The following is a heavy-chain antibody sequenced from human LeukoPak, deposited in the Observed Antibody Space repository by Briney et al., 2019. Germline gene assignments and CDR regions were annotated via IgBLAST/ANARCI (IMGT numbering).Heavy chain of an antibody. Sequence: GCLRLSCAASGFTSSIHAMSCVRQTPGKGLERVSSLSGSGGSTYYADSVRGRFTISRDNSKTTLYLQMNSLRAEDTVVYYCAKDQEENGSGILPYFDYWGQGTLLSVSS. CDR1: GFTSSIHA. D-gene: IGHD3-10*01. V-gene: IGHV3-23*01. CDR3: AKDQEENGSGILPYFDY. CDR2: LSGSGGST. J-gene: IGHJ4*02.